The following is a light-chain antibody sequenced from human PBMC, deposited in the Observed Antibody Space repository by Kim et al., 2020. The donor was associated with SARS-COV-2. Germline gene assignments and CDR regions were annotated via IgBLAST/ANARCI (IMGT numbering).Light chain of an antibody. V-gene: IGKV3-11*01. CDR2: DAS. CDR1: QSVSSY. J-gene: IGKJ5*01. Sequence: LSPGERATLSCRASQSVSSYLAWYQQKPGQAPRRLIYDASNRATGTPARFSGSGSGTDFTLTISSLEPEDFAVYYCQQRSNWPPTFGQGTRLEIK. CDR3: QQRSNWPPT.